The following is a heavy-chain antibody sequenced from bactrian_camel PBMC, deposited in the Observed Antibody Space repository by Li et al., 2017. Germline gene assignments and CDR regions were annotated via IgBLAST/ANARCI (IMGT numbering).Heavy chain of an antibody. CDR1: GLIHSTYC. J-gene: IGHJ7*01. D-gene: IGHD2*01. Sequence: VQPVESGGGSVQAGVSLRLSCAHSGLIHSTYCMGWLRQAAGKERETIATIDSEGRTTYADPLKGRVSISKDSATNTLYLQMQSLKPEDTATYCCVVGRYCSDGVIYSYLMDYWGKGTQVTVS. V-gene: IGHV3S53*01. CDR2: IDSEGRT.